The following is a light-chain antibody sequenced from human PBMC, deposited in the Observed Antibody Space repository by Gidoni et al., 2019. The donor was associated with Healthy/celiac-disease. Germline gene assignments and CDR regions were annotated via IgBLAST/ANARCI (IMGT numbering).Light chain of an antibody. CDR1: QDISNY. CDR2: DAS. V-gene: IGKV1-33*01. J-gene: IGKJ3*01. Sequence: DIQLTQSPSSLSASVGDRVTITCQASQDISNYLNWYQQKPGKAPKLLLYDASKLETGVPSRFSGSGSGTDFTFTISSLQPEDIATYYCQQYDNLFTGGPGTKVDIK. CDR3: QQYDNLFT.